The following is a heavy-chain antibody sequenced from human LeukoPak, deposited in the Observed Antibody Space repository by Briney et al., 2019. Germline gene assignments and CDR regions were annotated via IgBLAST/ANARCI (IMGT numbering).Heavy chain of an antibody. D-gene: IGHD6-19*01. CDR3: ARGGWFDAFDI. J-gene: IGHJ3*02. V-gene: IGHV3-48*03. CDR2: ISNSGSTM. Sequence: GGSLRLSCAASGFTFSSFDMNWVRQAPGKGLEWLSYISNSGSTMYYADSVKGRFTVSRDNAKNSLYLQMNSLRAEDTAVYYCARGGWFDAFDIWGQGTMVTVSS. CDR1: GFTFSSFD.